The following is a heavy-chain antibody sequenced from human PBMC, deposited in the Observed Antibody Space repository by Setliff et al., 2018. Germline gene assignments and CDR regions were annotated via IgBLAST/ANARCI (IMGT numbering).Heavy chain of an antibody. D-gene: IGHD3-22*01. CDR2: TSYTGTT. Sequence: SETLSLTCTVSGGSISSSNYYWTWVRQHPRKGLEWVAYTSYTGTTYYNPSLENRLTISVDTSKNRFSLDLTSVTAADTAVYYCARGRYSYDTTGFYRGGFYFFDYWGQGALVTVSS. CDR1: GGSISSSNYY. J-gene: IGHJ4*02. CDR3: ARGRYSYDTTGFYRGGFYFFDY. V-gene: IGHV4-30-4*01.